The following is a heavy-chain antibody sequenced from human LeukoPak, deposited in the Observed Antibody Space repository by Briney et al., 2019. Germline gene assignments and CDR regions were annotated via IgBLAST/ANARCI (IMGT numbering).Heavy chain of an antibody. CDR1: GGSISSYN. D-gene: IGHD7-27*01. CDR3: AATGVGWHLLGTDY. V-gene: IGHV4-4*07. Sequence: SETLSLTCAVSGGSISSYNWRWIRQPAGKGLEWIGLIYSSGGTNYNPSLKSRVTMSLDTSKSQFSLKVTSVTAADTAVYYCAATGVGWHLLGTDYWGQGTLVTVSS. J-gene: IGHJ4*02. CDR2: IYSSGGT.